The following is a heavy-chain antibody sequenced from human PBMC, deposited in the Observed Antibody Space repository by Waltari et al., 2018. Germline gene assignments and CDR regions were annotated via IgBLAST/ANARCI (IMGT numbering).Heavy chain of an antibody. CDR2: MNPNSGNT. D-gene: IGHD5-12*01. Sequence: QVQLVQSGAEVKKPGASVKVSCKASGYTFTSYDINWVRQATGQGREWMGWMNPNSGNTGCARKCQGRVTMTRNTSISTGYMVLSSLRSEDTALYYGARDRVGGLDDYWGQGTLVTVSS. J-gene: IGHJ4*02. CDR1: GYTFTSYD. V-gene: IGHV1-8*01. CDR3: ARDRVGGLDDY.